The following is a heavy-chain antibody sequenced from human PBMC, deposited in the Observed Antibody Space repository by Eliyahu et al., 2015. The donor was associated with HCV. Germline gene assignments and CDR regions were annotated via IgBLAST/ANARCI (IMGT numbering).Heavy chain of an antibody. CDR1: GYSFTSYW. D-gene: IGHD3-3*01. Sequence: EVQLVQSGAEVKKPGESLKISCKGSGYSFTSYWIGWVRQMPGKGLEWMGIIYPGDSDTRYSPSFQGQVTISADKSISTAYLQWSSLKASDTAMYYCARGAYDFWSGYPQYNWFDPWGQGTLVTVSS. CDR3: ARGAYDFWSGYPQYNWFDP. V-gene: IGHV5-51*01. J-gene: IGHJ5*02. CDR2: IYPGDSDT.